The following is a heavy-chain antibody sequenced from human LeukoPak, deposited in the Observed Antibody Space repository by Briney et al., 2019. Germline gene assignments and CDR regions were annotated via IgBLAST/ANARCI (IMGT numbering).Heavy chain of an antibody. J-gene: IGHJ4*02. CDR1: GFTFSSYA. V-gene: IGHV3-30-3*01. D-gene: IGHD3-3*01. Sequence: GGSLRLSCAASGFTFSSYAMHWVRQAPGKGLEWVAVISYGGSNKYYADSVKGRFTISRDNSKNTLYLQMNSLRAEDTAVYYCARSLRFLEWLNYWGQGTLVTVSS. CDR2: ISYGGSNK. CDR3: ARSLRFLEWLNY.